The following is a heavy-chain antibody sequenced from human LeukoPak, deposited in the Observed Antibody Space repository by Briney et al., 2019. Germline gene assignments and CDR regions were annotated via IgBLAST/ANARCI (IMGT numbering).Heavy chain of an antibody. CDR2: INASGPST. Sequence: ASLKLSCRASGYTFTSKDMHWVRQAPGQGLGLMGIINASGPSTSYAQKCQGVVTMSRGTSTSTVYMELSSLRSEDTAVYYCARDATPYCYDSSTAYNWFDTWGQGTLVTDSS. CDR3: ARDATPYCYDSSTAYNWFDT. D-gene: IGHD3-22*01. V-gene: IGHV1-46*01. J-gene: IGHJ5*02. CDR1: GYTFTSKD.